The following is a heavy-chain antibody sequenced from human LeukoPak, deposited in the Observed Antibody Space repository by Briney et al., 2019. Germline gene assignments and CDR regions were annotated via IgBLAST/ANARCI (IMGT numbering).Heavy chain of an antibody. J-gene: IGHJ4*02. Sequence: GGSLRLSCAASGFTFSSYSMNWVRQAPGKGLEWVSSISSSSSYIYYADSVKGRFTISRDNSKNTVYLQMNSLRAEDTAVYYCGKDYDSSGYYIPADYWGQGTPVTVSS. CDR1: GFTFSSYS. V-gene: IGHV3-21*01. CDR3: GKDYDSSGYYIPADY. CDR2: ISSSSSYI. D-gene: IGHD3-22*01.